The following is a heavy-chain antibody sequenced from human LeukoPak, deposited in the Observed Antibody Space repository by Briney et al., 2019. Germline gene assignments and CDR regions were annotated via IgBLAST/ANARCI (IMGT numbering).Heavy chain of an antibody. CDR2: IKSKTDGGTT. CDR3: TGLISGQLWYWDYFDY. J-gene: IGHJ4*02. CDR1: GFTFSNAW. D-gene: IGHD5-18*01. V-gene: IGHV3-15*01. Sequence: GGSLRLSCAASGFTFSNAWMSWVRQAPGKGLEWVGRIKSKTDGGTTDYAAPVKGRFTISRDDSKNTLYLQMNSLKTEDTAVYYCTGLISGQLWYWDYFDYWGQGTLVTVSS.